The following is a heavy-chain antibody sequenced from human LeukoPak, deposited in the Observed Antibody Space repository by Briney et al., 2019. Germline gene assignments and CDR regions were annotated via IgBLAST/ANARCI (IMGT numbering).Heavy chain of an antibody. V-gene: IGHV1-2*02. J-gene: IGHJ2*01. CDR2: INPNSGGT. CDR3: ARDPYGTWYFDL. Sequence: ASVKVSCKVYVYTLNEVSMHWVRQAPGQGLEWMGWINPNSGGTNYAQKFQGRVTMTRDTSISTAYMELSRLRSDDTAVYYCARDPYGTWYFDLWGRGTLVTVSS. D-gene: IGHD3-10*01. CDR1: VYTLNEVS.